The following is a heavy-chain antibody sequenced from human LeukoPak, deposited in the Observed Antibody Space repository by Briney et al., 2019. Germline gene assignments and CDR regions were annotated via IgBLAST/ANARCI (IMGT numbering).Heavy chain of an antibody. CDR2: IKQDGSEK. V-gene: IGHV3-7*05. CDR1: GFTFSTYW. Sequence: GGSLRLSCVASGFTFSTYWMSWVRQAPGKGLGWVASIKQDGSEKYYVDSVKGRFTISRDNAKHSLYLQMNSLRAEDTAVYYCARLIRPYFDYWGQGTLVTVSS. CDR3: ARLIRPYFDY. J-gene: IGHJ4*02.